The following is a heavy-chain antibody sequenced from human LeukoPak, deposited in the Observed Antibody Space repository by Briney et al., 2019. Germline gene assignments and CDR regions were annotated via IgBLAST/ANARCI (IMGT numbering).Heavy chain of an antibody. V-gene: IGHV3-23*01. CDR1: GFTFSSYA. Sequence: SGGSLRLSCAASGFTFSSYAMSWVRQAPGKGLEWVSGISGSGGSTYYADSVKGRFTISRDNSKNTLYLQMNSLRAEDTAVYYCAKNREWIQLWFDYWGQGTPVTVSS. CDR3: AKNREWIQLWFDY. D-gene: IGHD5-18*01. CDR2: ISGSGGST. J-gene: IGHJ4*02.